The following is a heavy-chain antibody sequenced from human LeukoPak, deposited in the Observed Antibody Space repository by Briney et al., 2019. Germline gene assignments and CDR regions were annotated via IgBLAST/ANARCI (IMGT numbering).Heavy chain of an antibody. CDR3: ARGLSDYDSSGYYYFDY. CDR1: GFTFSTYS. V-gene: IGHV3-21*01. CDR2: ISSSSSYI. J-gene: IGHJ4*02. Sequence: GGSLRLSCAASGFTFSTYSMPWVRQAPGKGLEWVSFISSSSSYIKYADSMKGRFTISRDNAKNSLYLQMNSLSVDDTAVYYCARGLSDYDSSGYYYFDYWGQGILVTVSS. D-gene: IGHD3-22*01.